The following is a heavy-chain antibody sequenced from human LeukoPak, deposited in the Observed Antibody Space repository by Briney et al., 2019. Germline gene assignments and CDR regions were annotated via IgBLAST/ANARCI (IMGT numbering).Heavy chain of an antibody. CDR2: IYTSGST. CDR3: ASELQYYDILTGYYAYNWFDP. D-gene: IGHD3-9*01. V-gene: IGHV4-61*02. Sequence: SQTLSLTCTVSGGSISSGSYYWSWIRQPAGKGLEWIGRIYTSGSTNYNPSLKSRVTISVDTSKNQFSLKLSSVTAADTAVYYCASELQYYDILTGYYAYNWFDPWGQGTLVTVSS. CDR1: GGSISSGSYY. J-gene: IGHJ5*02.